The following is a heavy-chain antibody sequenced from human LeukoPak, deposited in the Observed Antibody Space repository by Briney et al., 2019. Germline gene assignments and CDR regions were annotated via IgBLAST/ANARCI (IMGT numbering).Heavy chain of an antibody. CDR3: ARVGGGSNGDY. Sequence: PSETLSLTCAVYGGSFSGYYWSWIRQPPGKGLEWIGSIYYSGSTYYNPSLKSRVTISVDTSKNQFSLKLSSVTAADTAVYYCARVGGGSNGDYWGQGTLVTVSS. D-gene: IGHD3-10*01. V-gene: IGHV4-34*01. CDR2: IYYSGST. CDR1: GGSFSGYY. J-gene: IGHJ4*02.